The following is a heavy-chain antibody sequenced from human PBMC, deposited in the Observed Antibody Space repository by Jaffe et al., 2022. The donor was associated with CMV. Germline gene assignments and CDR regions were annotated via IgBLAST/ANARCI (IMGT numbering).Heavy chain of an antibody. CDR2: IIPILGIA. J-gene: IGHJ4*02. D-gene: IGHD3-3*01. V-gene: IGHV1-69*09. Sequence: QVQLVQSGAEVKKPGSSVKVSCKASGGTFSSYAISWVRQAPGQGLEWMGRIIPILGIANYAQKFQGRVTITADKSTSTAYMELSSLRSEDTAVYYCARDSPLTPDRFLEWLPLDYWGQGTLVTVSS. CDR1: GGTFSSYA. CDR3: ARDSPLTPDRFLEWLPLDY.